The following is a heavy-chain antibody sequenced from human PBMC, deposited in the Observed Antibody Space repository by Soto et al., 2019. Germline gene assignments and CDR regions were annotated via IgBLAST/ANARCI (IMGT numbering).Heavy chain of an antibody. CDR1: AFSFSTAW. Sequence: XGPLIPSCAASAFSFSTAWVHWVRQAPGEGLVWVSRINPDGRTINYADTVKGRFTITRDNAKNALYLQMNILRVEDTAVYFCATAGNYRFDNWVLGTLV. D-gene: IGHD1-1*01. CDR2: INPDGRTI. V-gene: IGHV3-74*01. J-gene: IGHJ4*02. CDR3: ATAGNYRFDN.